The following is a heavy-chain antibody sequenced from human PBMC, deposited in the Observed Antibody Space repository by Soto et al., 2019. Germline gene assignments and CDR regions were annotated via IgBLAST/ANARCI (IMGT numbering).Heavy chain of an antibody. D-gene: IGHD6-13*01. V-gene: IGHV1-18*01. CDR1: GYTFTSYG. J-gene: IGHJ6*02. CDR3: AGDSGGLSSSWYRFYYYYGMDV. Sequence: QVQLVQSGAEVKKPGASVKVSCKASGYTFTSYGISWVRQAPGQGLEWMGWISAYNGNTNYAQKLQGRVTMTTDTSSSTAYMELRSLRSDDRAVYYCAGDSGGLSSSWYRFYYYYGMDVWGQGTTVTVSS. CDR2: ISAYNGNT.